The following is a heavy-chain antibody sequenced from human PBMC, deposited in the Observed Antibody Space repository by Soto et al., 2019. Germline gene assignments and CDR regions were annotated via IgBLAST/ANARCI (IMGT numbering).Heavy chain of an antibody. CDR3: ARRGLWFGESKFDY. V-gene: IGHV1-3*01. CDR1: GYTFTSYA. J-gene: IGHJ4*02. CDR2: INAGNGNT. Sequence: ASVKVSCKASGYTFTSYAMHWVRQAPGQRLEWMGWINAGNGNTKYSQKFRGRVTITRDTSASTAYMELSSLRSEDTAVYYCARRGLWFGESKFDYWGQGNLVTVSS. D-gene: IGHD3-10*01.